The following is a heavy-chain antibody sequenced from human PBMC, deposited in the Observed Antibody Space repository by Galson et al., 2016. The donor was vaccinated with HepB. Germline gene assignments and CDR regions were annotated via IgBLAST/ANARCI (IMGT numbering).Heavy chain of an antibody. J-gene: IGHJ4*02. Sequence: SLRLSCAASGFSVRTNHMNWVRQAPGKGLEWVSVIYDGGSTYYGDSVRGRFIISKDVSKNTVYLEMNSVMVEDTAVYYCARDAGSGGPPLDDWGQGTLVAVSS. CDR3: ARDAGSGGPPLDD. CDR2: IYDGGST. V-gene: IGHV3-66*01. D-gene: IGHD3-10*01. CDR1: GFSVRTNH.